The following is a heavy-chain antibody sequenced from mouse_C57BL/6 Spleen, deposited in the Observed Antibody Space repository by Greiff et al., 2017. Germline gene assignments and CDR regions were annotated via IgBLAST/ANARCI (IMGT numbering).Heavy chain of an antibody. CDR2: IDPENGDT. V-gene: IGHV14-4*01. J-gene: IGHJ3*01. CDR3: TLWYPAWFAY. CDR1: GFNIKDDY. D-gene: IGHD2-1*01. Sequence: VQLQQSGAELVRPGASVKLSCTASGFNIKDDYMHWVKQRPEQGLEWIGWIDPENGDTEYASKFQGKATITADTSSNTAYLQLSSLASEDTAVYYCTLWYPAWFAYWGQGTLVTVSA.